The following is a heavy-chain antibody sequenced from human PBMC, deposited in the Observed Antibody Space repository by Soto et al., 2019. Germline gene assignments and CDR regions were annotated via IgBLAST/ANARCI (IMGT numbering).Heavy chain of an antibody. Sequence: QVQLVESGGGVVQPGRSLRLSCAASRFTFRSYAMHWVRQAPGKGLEWVAVISNDGSNKYYADSVKGRFTISRDNSKNTLYLQMNSLRAEDTAVYYCARGEVVGAKWLDYWGQGTLVTVSS. V-gene: IGHV3-30-3*01. CDR3: ARGEVVGAKWLDY. D-gene: IGHD1-26*01. CDR2: ISNDGSNK. CDR1: RFTFRSYA. J-gene: IGHJ4*02.